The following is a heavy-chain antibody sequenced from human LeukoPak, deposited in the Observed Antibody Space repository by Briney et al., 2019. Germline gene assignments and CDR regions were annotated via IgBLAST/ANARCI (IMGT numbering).Heavy chain of an antibody. J-gene: IGHJ4*02. CDR2: IKSKTDGGTT. CDR3: TTDPPSPSSKYYFDY. CDR1: GFTFSNAW. Sequence: GGSLRLSCAASGFTFSNAWMSWVRQAPGKGLEWVGRIKSKTDGGTTDYAAPVKGRFTISRDDSKNTLYLQMNSLKTEDTAVYYCTTDPPSPSSKYYFDYWGQGTLVTVSS. D-gene: IGHD3-10*01. V-gene: IGHV3-15*01.